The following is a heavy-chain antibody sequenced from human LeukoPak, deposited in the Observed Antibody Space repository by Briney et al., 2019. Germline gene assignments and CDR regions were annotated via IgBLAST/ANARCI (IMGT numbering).Heavy chain of an antibody. CDR2: IYYTGST. J-gene: IGHJ3*02. CDR1: GGAITNYY. V-gene: IGHV4-59*01. D-gene: IGHD3-22*01. CDR3: AREGGSGYYYPDAFDI. Sequence: SETLSLTCGVSGGAITNYYWNWIRQAPGKGLEWLGYIYYTGSTTYNPSVKSRITISLDTSKKQISLKLRSVTAADTAVYYCAREGGSGYYYPDAFDIWGQGTMVTVSS.